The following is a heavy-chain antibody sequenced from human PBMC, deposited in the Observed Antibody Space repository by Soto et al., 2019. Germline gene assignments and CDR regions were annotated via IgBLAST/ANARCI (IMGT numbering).Heavy chain of an antibody. Sequence: GSLRLSCAASGFTFSSYWMSWVRQAPGKGLEWVANIKQDGSEKYYVDSVKGRFTISRDNAKNSLYLQMNSLRAEDTAVYYCASSLVLMRSDYWGQGTLVTVSS. D-gene: IGHD2-8*01. J-gene: IGHJ4*02. CDR3: ASSLVLMRSDY. CDR1: GFTFSSYW. CDR2: IKQDGSEK. V-gene: IGHV3-7*03.